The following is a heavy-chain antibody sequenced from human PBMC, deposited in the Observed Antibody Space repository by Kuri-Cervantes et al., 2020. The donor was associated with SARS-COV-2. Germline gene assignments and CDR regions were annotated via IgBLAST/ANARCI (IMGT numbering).Heavy chain of an antibody. CDR1: GFTLSSYV. Sequence: GGSLRLSCAAAGFTLSSYVLHWVRQPPGKGLQWVASISHDGNTKFSADSVKGRSTISRDNSKNTLHLKLNSLRGEDTAVYYCARDYSGSFDYWGQGTLVTVSS. V-gene: IGHV3-30-3*01. CDR2: ISHDGNTK. D-gene: IGHD1-26*01. J-gene: IGHJ4*02. CDR3: ARDYSGSFDY.